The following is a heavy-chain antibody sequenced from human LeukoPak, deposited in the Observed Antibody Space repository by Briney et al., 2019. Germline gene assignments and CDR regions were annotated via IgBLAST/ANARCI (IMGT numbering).Heavy chain of an antibody. J-gene: IGHJ3*02. CDR3: ARDIAVAAPGVFDI. V-gene: IGHV3-53*01. CDR2: IYSGGST. D-gene: IGHD6-19*01. CDR1: GFTVSSNY. Sequence: GGSLRLSCAASGFTVSSNYMSWVRQAPGKGLEWVSGIYSGGSTYYADSVKGRFTISRDNSKNTLYLQMNSLRAEDTAGYYCARDIAVAAPGVFDIWGQGTMVTVSS.